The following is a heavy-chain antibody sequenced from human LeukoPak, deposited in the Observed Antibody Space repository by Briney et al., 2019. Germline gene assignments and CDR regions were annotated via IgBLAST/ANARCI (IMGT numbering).Heavy chain of an antibody. CDR3: ARDLGYSSGPEYFQH. D-gene: IGHD6-19*01. CDR2: IIPIFGTA. CDR1: GGTFSSYA. V-gene: IGHV1-69*13. Sequence: GASVKVSCKASGGTFSSYAISWVRQAPGQGLEWMGGIIPIFGTANYAQKFQGRVTITAEESTSTAYMELSSLRSEDTAVYYCARDLGYSSGPEYFQHWGQGTLVTVSS. J-gene: IGHJ1*01.